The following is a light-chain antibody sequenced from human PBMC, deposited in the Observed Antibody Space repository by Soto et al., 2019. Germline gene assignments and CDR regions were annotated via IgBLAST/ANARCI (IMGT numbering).Light chain of an antibody. Sequence: DIQMTQSPSFLFSSFGDRVTITCRASQSISRYLNWYQQKPGKAPKLLIYAASTLQSGVPSRFSVSGSGTDFTLTISSLKTEDVATYYCQKYNSATITFGQGTRLEIK. CDR3: QKYNSATIT. CDR1: QSISRY. J-gene: IGKJ5*01. V-gene: IGKV1-27*01. CDR2: AAS.